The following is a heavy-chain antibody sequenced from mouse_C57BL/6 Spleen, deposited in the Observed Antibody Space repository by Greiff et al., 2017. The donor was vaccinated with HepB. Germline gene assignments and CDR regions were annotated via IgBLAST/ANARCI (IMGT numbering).Heavy chain of an antibody. V-gene: IGHV10-1*01. Sequence: EVKLVESGGGLVQPKGSLKLSCAASGFSFNTYAMNWVRQAPGKGLEWVARIRSKSNNYATYYADSVKDRFTISRDDSESMLYLQMNNLKTEDTAMYYCVRYDYDDGFDYWGQGTTLTVSS. CDR2: IRSKSNNYAT. D-gene: IGHD2-4*01. J-gene: IGHJ2*01. CDR1: GFSFNTYA. CDR3: VRYDYDDGFDY.